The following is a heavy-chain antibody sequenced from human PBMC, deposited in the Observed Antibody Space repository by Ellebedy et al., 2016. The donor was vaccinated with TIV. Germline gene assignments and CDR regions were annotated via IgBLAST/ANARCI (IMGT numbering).Heavy chain of an antibody. D-gene: IGHD6-19*01. CDR3: ASGRSGWYVY. V-gene: IGHV4-39*01. CDR1: GGSISSSSYY. J-gene: IGHJ4*02. Sequence: MPSETLSLTCTVSGGSISSSSYYWGWIRQPPGQGLEWIGSIYYSGSTYYNPSLKSRVTISVDTSKNQFPLKLSSVTAADTAVNYCASGRSGWYVYWGQGTLVTVSS. CDR2: IYYSGST.